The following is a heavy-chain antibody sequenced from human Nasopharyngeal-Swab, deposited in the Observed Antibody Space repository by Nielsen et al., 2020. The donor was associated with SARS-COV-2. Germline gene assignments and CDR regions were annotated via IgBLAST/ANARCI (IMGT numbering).Heavy chain of an antibody. CDR1: GGSISSGGYY. V-gene: IGHV4-31*03. CDR3: ARAMTNPDWFDP. CDR2: IYYSGST. J-gene: IGHJ5*02. Sequence: SETLSLTCTVSGGSISSGGYYWSGIRQHPGKGLEWIGYIYYSGSTYYNPSLKSRVTISVDTSKNQFSMKLSSVTAADTAVYYCARAMTNPDWFDPWGQGTLVTVSS.